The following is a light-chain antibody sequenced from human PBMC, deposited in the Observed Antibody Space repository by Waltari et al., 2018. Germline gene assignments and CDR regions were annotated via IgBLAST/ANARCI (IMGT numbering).Light chain of an antibody. Sequence: QSALPQPASVSGSPGQSITIPCTGTSSAIGAYNFVSWYQKHPGKAPNVMIYDVNNRPSWVSSRCSGSKSGNTASLTISGLQAEDEADYYCSSYTTGSTRYVFGSGTKVTVL. CDR2: DVN. CDR3: SSYTTGSTRYV. V-gene: IGLV2-14*03. J-gene: IGLJ1*01. CDR1: SSAIGAYNF.